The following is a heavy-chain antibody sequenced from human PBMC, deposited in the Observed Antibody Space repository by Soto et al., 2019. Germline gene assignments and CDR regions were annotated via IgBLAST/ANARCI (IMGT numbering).Heavy chain of an antibody. CDR3: ARVVRGSTRYYYYGMDV. V-gene: IGHV1-69*01. J-gene: IGHJ6*02. Sequence: QVQLVQSGAEVKKPGSSVKVSCKASGGTFSSYAISWVRQAPGQGLEWMGGIIPIFGTPNYAQKFQGRVTITADDSTGPAYMELRSLRSEDTAVYYCARVVRGSTRYYYYGMDVWGQGTTVTVSS. CDR2: IIPIFGTP. CDR1: GGTFSSYA. D-gene: IGHD3-16*02.